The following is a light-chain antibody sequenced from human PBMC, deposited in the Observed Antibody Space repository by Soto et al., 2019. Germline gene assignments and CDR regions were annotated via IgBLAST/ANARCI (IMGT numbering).Light chain of an antibody. V-gene: IGLV2-14*01. J-gene: IGLJ2*01. Sequence: QSALTQPASVSGSPGQSITICCNGSRSDVGAYNYVSWYQHHPGKVPKLIIYAVSNRPSGVSNRFSGSKSANTASLTISGLQAEDEAEYYCTSYIGTDLLVFGGGTKLTVL. CDR2: AVS. CDR3: TSYIGTDLLV. CDR1: RSDVGAYNY.